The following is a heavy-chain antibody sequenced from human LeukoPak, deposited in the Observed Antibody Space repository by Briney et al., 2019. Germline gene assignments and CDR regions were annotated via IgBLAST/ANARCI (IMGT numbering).Heavy chain of an antibody. V-gene: IGHV3-30*04. CDR3: ARGGSYGGYHSY. CDR1: GFTFSSDA. Sequence: TGGSLRLSCAASGFTFSSDAMDWVRQAPGKGLEWVAGISYDGSNKYYADSVMGRFTISRDNSKNTLYLQMNSLRAEDTAVYYCARGGSYGGYHSYWGQGTLVTVSS. J-gene: IGHJ4*02. CDR2: ISYDGSNK. D-gene: IGHD4-23*01.